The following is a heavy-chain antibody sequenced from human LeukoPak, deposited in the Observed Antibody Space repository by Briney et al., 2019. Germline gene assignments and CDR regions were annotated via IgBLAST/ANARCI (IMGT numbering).Heavy chain of an antibody. Sequence: SETLSLTCTVSGGSISSYYWSWIRQPPGKGLEWIAYIYYSGSTNYNPSLKSRVTISVDTSKNQFSLKLSSVTAADTAVYYCARYDFNKYFDYWGQGTLVTVSS. CDR3: ARYDFNKYFDY. CDR2: IYYSGST. CDR1: GGSISSYY. D-gene: IGHD3-3*01. J-gene: IGHJ4*02. V-gene: IGHV4-59*01.